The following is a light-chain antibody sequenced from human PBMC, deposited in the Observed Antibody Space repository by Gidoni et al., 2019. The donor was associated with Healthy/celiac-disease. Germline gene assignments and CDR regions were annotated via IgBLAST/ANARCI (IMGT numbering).Light chain of an antibody. J-gene: IGKJ2*03. Sequence: IQMTQSPSSLSASVGDRVTITCRESQSISSYLNWYQQKPGNAPKLLIYAASSLQSGVPSRFSGSGSGTDFTLTISSLQPEDFATYYCQQSYSTLVSFGQGTKLEIK. V-gene: IGKV1-39*01. CDR1: QSISSY. CDR2: AAS. CDR3: QQSYSTLVS.